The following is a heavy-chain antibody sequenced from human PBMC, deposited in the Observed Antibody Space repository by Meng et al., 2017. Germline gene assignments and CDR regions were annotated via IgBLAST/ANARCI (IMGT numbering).Heavy chain of an antibody. CDR3: ARDVGGDYETLFDY. J-gene: IGHJ4*02. V-gene: IGHV4-61*01. CDR1: GGSGGSGNYY. D-gene: IGHD4-17*01. Sequence: GQRREWGHGVVGRSWTRSLTCTVSGGSGGSGNYYWRWIRQPPGKGLEWIGYIVYSGSTTYNPSLKTRVTISVDTSKNQFSLKLTSVTAADTAVYFCARDVGGDYETLFDYWGQGTLVTVSS. CDR2: IVYSGST.